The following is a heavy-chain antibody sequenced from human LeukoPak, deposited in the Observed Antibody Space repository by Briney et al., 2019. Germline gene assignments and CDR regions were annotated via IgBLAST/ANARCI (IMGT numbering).Heavy chain of an antibody. CDR3: GGFGY. CDR1: GFTFSNAW. Sequence: GGSLRLSCAASGFTFSNAWMSWVRQAPGKGLDWVGRIKSNPDGGTTEYAAPVKGRFTISRDDSKNMVFLQMKSLKTEDTALYYCGGFGYWGQGTLVTVSS. CDR2: IKSNPDGGTT. J-gene: IGHJ4*02. V-gene: IGHV3-15*01.